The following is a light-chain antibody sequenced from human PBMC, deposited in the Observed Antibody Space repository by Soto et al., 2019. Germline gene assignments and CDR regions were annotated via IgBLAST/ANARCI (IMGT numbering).Light chain of an antibody. CDR1: SSNIGAGYD. V-gene: IGLV1-40*01. J-gene: IGLJ1*01. CDR2: ANS. Sequence: QLVLTQPPSVSGAPGQRVTISCTGSSSNIGAGYDVHWFQQLPGTAPKLLIYANSNRPSGVPDRFSGSKSGTSASLAITGVQAEDEADYYCQSYDSSLSGYVFGTATKVTVL. CDR3: QSYDSSLSGYV.